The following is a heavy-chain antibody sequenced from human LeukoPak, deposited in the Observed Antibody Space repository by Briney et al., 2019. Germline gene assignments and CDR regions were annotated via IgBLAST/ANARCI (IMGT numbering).Heavy chain of an antibody. Sequence: SETLSLTCTVSGGPISSYDWSWIRQPPGKGLEWIGYIYYSGSTNYNPSLKSRVTISVDTSKNQFSLKLSSVTAADTAVYYCARTYYYDSSGSGYNWFDPWGQGTLVTVSS. CDR1: GGPISSYD. J-gene: IGHJ5*02. V-gene: IGHV4-59*01. D-gene: IGHD3-22*01. CDR2: IYYSGST. CDR3: ARTYYYDSSGSGYNWFDP.